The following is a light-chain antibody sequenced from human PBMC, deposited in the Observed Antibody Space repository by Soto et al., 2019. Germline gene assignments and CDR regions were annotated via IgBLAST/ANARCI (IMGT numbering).Light chain of an antibody. CDR1: NIGIKS. CDR3: QVWDSSSDHAV. Sequence: SYELTQPPSVSVAPGKTARITCGGNNIGIKSVHWYQQKPGQAPVLVIYYDNDRPSGIPERFSCSNSGNTATLTISRVEAGDEADYYCQVWDSSSDHAVFGGGTQLTVL. V-gene: IGLV3-21*04. J-gene: IGLJ7*01. CDR2: YDN.